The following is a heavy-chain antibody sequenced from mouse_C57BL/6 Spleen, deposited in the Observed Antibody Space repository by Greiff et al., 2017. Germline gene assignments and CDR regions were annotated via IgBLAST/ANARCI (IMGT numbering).Heavy chain of an antibody. CDR3: ARSITTVVGYWYFDV. Sequence: VQLQQSGPGLVQPSQSLSITCTVSGFSLTSYGVHWVRQSPGKGLEWLGVIWSGGSTDYNAAFISRLSISKDNSKSQVFFKMNSLQADDTAIYYCARSITTVVGYWYFDVWGTGTTVTVSS. J-gene: IGHJ1*03. V-gene: IGHV2-2*01. CDR2: IWSGGST. D-gene: IGHD1-1*01. CDR1: GFSLTSYG.